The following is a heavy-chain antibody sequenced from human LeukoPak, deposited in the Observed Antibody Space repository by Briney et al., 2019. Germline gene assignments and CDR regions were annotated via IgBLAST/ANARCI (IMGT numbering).Heavy chain of an antibody. CDR2: ISWNSGSI. CDR3: AKDYYGDYEALDY. V-gene: IGHV3-9*01. CDR1: GFTFDDYA. J-gene: IGHJ4*02. Sequence: PGGSLRLSCAASGFTFDDYAMHWVRQAPGKGLEWVSGISWNSGSIGYADSVKGRFTISRDNAKNSLYLQMNSLRAEDTALYYCAKDYYGDYEALDYWGQGTLVTVSS. D-gene: IGHD4-17*01.